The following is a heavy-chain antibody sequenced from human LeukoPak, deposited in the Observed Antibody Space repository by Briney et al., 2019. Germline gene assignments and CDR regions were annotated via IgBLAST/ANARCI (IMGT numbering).Heavy chain of an antibody. D-gene: IGHD4-23*01. CDR3: ARDRSMVVTLGAFYI. CDR1: GGSISSYY. CDR2: IYYSGST. V-gene: IGHV4-59*01. J-gene: IGHJ3*02. Sequence: SETLSLTCTVSGGSISSYYWSWIRQPPGKGLEWIGYIYYSGSTNYNPSLKSRVTISVDTPKNQFSLKLTSVTAADTAVYYCARDRSMVVTLGAFYIWGQGTMVTVSS.